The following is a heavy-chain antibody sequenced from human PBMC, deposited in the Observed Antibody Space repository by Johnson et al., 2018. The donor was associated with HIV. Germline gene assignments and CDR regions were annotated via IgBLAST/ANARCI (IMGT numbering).Heavy chain of an antibody. CDR1: GFTFSSYA. Sequence: QVQLVESGGGVVQPRRSLRLSCAASGFTFSSYAMHCVRQAPAKGLEWVAVISYDGSNKYYADSVKGRFTISRDNSKNTLYLQMNSLRAEDTAVYYCGRDPTSHWYGSESYSGITDMWGQGTKVTVSS. D-gene: IGHD3-10*01. V-gene: IGHV3-30*04. J-gene: IGHJ3*02. CDR2: ISYDGSNK. CDR3: GRDPTSHWYGSESYSGITDM.